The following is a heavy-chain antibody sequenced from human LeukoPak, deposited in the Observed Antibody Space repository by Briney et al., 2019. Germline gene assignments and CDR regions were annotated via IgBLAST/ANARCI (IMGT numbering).Heavy chain of an antibody. CDR3: ARDRDDILTGYYDSSGMDV. CDR1: GYTFTGYY. V-gene: IGHV1-2*02. CDR2: INPNSGGT. D-gene: IGHD3-9*01. Sequence: ASVKVSCKASGYTFTGYYMHWVRQAPGQGLEWMGWINPNSGGTNYAQKFQGRVTMTRDTSISTAYMELSRLRSDDTAVYYCARDRDDILTGYYDSSGMDVWGQGTTVTVSS. J-gene: IGHJ6*02.